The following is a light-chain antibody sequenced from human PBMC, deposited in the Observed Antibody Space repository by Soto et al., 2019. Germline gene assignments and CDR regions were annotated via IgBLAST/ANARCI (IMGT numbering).Light chain of an antibody. CDR1: QSFRGL. J-gene: IGKJ1*01. Sequence: EVVLTQSPVTLSLSPGERATLSCRASQSFRGLLAWYQQKPGQAPRLLIYDAYNRATGIPPRFSGSGSGTDFTLTITRLEPEDFAVYFCLRYSSSQWTFGQGTKVDIK. V-gene: IGKV3-11*01. CDR2: DAY. CDR3: LRYSSSQWT.